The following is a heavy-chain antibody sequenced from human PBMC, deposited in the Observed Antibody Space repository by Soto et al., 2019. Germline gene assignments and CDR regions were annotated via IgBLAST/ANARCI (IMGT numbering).Heavy chain of an antibody. V-gene: IGHV1-69*01. J-gene: IGHJ6*04. CDR1: GGTFSSYA. CDR2: IIPISDTT. Sequence: QVQLVQSGAEVQKPGSSVKVSCKASGGTFSSYAISWVRQAPGQGLEWMGGIIPISDTTNYAQKFQGRVKLTADESTSTAYMELSSVRYEDTAVYYCARSQGSSTSLEIYYYYYYGMDVWGEGTTVNVSS. D-gene: IGHD2-2*01. CDR3: ARSQGSSTSLEIYYYYYYGMDV.